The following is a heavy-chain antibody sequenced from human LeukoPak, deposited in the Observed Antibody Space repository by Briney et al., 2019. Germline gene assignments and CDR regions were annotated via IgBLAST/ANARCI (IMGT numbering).Heavy chain of an antibody. CDR2: MNPNSGNT. CDR1: GYTFTSYG. V-gene: IGHV1-8*01. J-gene: IGHJ6*03. D-gene: IGHD6-13*01. CDR3: ARGLRNRSSWYSVDYYYYMDV. Sequence: ASVKVSCKASGYTFTSYGISWVRQATGQGLEWMGWMNPNSGNTGYAQKFQGRVTMTRNTSISTAYMELSSLRSEDTAVYYCARGLRNRSSWYSVDYYYYMDVWGKGTTVTISS.